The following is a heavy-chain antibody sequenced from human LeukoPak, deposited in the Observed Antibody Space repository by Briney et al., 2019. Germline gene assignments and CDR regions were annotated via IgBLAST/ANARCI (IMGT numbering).Heavy chain of an antibody. Sequence: ASVKVSCKASGYTFTSYYMHWVRQAPGQGLEWVGIINPSGGSTSYAQKFQGRVTMTRDMSTSTVYMELSSLRSEDTAVYYCARDLHSGSYYGYWGQGTLVTVSS. D-gene: IGHD1-26*01. CDR1: GYTFTSYY. CDR3: ARDLHSGSYYGY. J-gene: IGHJ4*02. CDR2: INPSGGST. V-gene: IGHV1-46*01.